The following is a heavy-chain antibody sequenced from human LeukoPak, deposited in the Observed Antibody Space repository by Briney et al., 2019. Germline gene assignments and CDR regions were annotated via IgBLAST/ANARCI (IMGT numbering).Heavy chain of an antibody. CDR2: INPNSGRT. CDR3: ARADRLHGGPYLIGP. V-gene: IGHV1-2*02. D-gene: IGHD2-21*01. Sequence: ASVKVSCKPSGYSFTDYYMHWMRQAPGQGGEWMGWINPNSGRTSSAQKFQCSVTMTRDTSITTVYMEVSWLTSDDTAIYYCARADRLHGGPYLIGPWGQGTLVTVSS. J-gene: IGHJ5*02. CDR1: GYSFTDYY.